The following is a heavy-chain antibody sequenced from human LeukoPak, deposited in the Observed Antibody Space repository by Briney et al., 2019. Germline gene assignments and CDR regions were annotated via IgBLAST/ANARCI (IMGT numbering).Heavy chain of an antibody. J-gene: IGHJ6*02. CDR3: AHRPNGHYSYDYGMDV. CDR2: IYWDDDK. CDR1: GFLLGTSGVG. V-gene: IGHV2-5*02. D-gene: IGHD4-17*01. Sequence: SGPTLVKPTQTLTLTCTFSGFLLGTSGVGVGWIRQPPGKALEWLALIYWDDDKRYSPSLKSRLTITKDTSKNQVVLTMTNMDPLDTAPYYSAHRPNGHYSYDYGMDVWGQGTTVTVSS.